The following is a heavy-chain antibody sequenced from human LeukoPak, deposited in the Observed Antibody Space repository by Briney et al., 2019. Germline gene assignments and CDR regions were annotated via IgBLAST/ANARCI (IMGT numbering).Heavy chain of an antibody. J-gene: IGHJ4*02. D-gene: IGHD2-21*02. Sequence: PSETLSLTCTVSGGSISSSSYYWGWIRQPPGKGLEWIGSIYYSGSTYYNPSLKSRVTISVDTSKNQFSLKLSSVTAADTAVYYCARGAYEIVVVTAPTYWGQGTLVTVSS. CDR3: ARGAYEIVVVTAPTY. CDR2: IYYSGST. CDR1: GGSISSSSYY. V-gene: IGHV4-39*01.